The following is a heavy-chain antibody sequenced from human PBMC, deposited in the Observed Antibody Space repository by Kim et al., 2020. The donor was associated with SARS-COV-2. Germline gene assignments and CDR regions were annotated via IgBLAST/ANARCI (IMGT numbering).Heavy chain of an antibody. D-gene: IGHD2-2*01. CDR3: ATPGGGALPDAVVPMWEVFDL. V-gene: IGHV1-18*01. CDR1: GYSFSNYG. J-gene: IGHJ3*01. CDR2: IGTNNGLT. Sequence: ASVKVSCKASGYSFSNYGINWVRQAPGQGLEWMGWIGTNNGLTNYAQNFQGRVTMTTDTFTNKAYMELRSLRSDDTAMYYCATPGGGALPDAVVPMWEVFDLWGQGTMVTVSS.